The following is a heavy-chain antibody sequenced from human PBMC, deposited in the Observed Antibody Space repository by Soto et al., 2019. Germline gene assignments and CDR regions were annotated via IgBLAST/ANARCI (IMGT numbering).Heavy chain of an antibody. CDR2: ISGSGGST. V-gene: IGHV3-23*01. D-gene: IGHD2-15*01. J-gene: IGHJ5*02. Sequence: PGGSLRLSCAASGFTFSSYAMSWVRQAPGKGLEWVSAISGSGGSTYYADSVKGRFTISRDNSKNTLYLQMNSLRAEDTAVYYCAKDSDPRLPGRQYNWLAPWSRGTLVTVSS. CDR1: GFTFSSYA. CDR3: AKDSDPRLPGRQYNWLAP.